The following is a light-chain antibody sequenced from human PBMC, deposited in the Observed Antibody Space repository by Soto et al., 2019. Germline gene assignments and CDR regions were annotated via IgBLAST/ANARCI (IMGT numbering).Light chain of an antibody. CDR2: GAS. Sequence: EIVLTQSPGTLSLSPGERVTLSCRASQSFSSSYLAWYQQKPGQAPRFLIYGASSRATGIPDRFNGNGSGTDFTLTISGLEPEDSAVYYCQQYGTSPITFGQGTRLEIK. J-gene: IGKJ5*01. CDR3: QQYGTSPIT. CDR1: QSFSSSY. V-gene: IGKV3-20*01.